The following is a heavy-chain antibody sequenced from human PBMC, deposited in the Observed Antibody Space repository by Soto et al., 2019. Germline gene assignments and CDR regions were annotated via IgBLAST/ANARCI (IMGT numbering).Heavy chain of an antibody. J-gene: IGHJ6*02. V-gene: IGHV1-2*02. CDR1: GYTFSDYF. CDR3: ARIKGGLDYYSGMDV. D-gene: IGHD3-16*01. CDR2: INPKTAAT. Sequence: QVQLVQSGAEVKKSGASVKVSCKASGYTFSDYFIQWLRQAPGQGLEWVAWINPKTAATNYAKKFQDRVTLTSDTSFSTAYLELTRLRPDDTAVYYWARIKGGLDYYSGMDVWGQGTAVTVSS.